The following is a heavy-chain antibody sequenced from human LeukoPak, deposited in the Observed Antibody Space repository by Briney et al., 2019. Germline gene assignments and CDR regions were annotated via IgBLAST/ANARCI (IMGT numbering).Heavy chain of an antibody. D-gene: IGHD4-11*01. V-gene: IGHV4-61*02. Sequence: SETLSLTCTVSGGSISSGSYYWSWIRQPAGKGLGWIGRIYTSGSTNYNPSLKSRVTISVDTSKNQFSLKLSSVTAADTAVYYCARGTVNYYYGMDVWGQGTTVTVSS. CDR3: ARGTVNYYYGMDV. CDR1: GGSISSGSYY. CDR2: IYTSGST. J-gene: IGHJ6*02.